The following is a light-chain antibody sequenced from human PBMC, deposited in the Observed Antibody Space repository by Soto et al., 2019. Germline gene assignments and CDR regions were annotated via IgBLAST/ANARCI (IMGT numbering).Light chain of an antibody. CDR3: QVWDDNSDHHV. Sequence: SYELTQTSSVSVAPGQTARISCGGNNIGGKSVHWYQLKPGQAPVVVVYDDSDRPSGIPERFSGSNSGNTATLTISRVEAGDEADYHCQVWDDNSDHHVFGTGTKLTVL. V-gene: IGLV3-21*02. CDR2: DDS. J-gene: IGLJ1*01. CDR1: NIGGKS.